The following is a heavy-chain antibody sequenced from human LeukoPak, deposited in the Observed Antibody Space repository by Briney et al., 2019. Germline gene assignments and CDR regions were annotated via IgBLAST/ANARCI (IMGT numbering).Heavy chain of an antibody. Sequence: SVKVSCKASGGTFSSYAISWVRQAPGQGLEWMGGIIPIFGTANYAQKFQGRVTITADESTSTAYMELSSLRSEDTAVYYCARVALADSYYDSWSGYQYLDYWGQGTLVTVSS. CDR2: IIPIFGTA. D-gene: IGHD3-3*01. V-gene: IGHV1-69*13. CDR3: ARVALADSYYDSWSGYQYLDY. CDR1: GGTFSSYA. J-gene: IGHJ4*02.